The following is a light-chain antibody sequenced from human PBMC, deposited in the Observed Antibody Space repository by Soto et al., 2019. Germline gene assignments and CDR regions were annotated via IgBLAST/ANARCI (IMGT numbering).Light chain of an antibody. J-gene: IGLJ1*01. CDR1: SSNIGNNY. Sequence: QAVVTQPPSVSAAPGQKVTISCSGSSSNIGNNYVSWYQHLPGTAPKPLIYDNNKRPSGIPDRFSGSKSGTSATLGITGLQTGDEADYYCGTWDSSLSVYVFGTGTKVTVL. CDR2: DNN. CDR3: GTWDSSLSVYV. V-gene: IGLV1-51*01.